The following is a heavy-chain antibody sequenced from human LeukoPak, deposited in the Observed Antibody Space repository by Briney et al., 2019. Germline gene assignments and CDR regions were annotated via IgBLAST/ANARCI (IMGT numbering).Heavy chain of an antibody. CDR3: ARTLFDSSAYYWD. V-gene: IGHV4-61*02. D-gene: IGHD3-22*01. CDR1: GASITSGSYY. J-gene: IGHJ4*02. Sequence: PPETLSLTCTVSGASITSGSYYWSWVRQSAGKGLEWIGRIYTTGSTNYNPSLKSRVTISVDTSKNQFSLKLSSVTAADTAMYYCARTLFDSSAYYWDWGQGTLVTVSS. CDR2: IYTTGST.